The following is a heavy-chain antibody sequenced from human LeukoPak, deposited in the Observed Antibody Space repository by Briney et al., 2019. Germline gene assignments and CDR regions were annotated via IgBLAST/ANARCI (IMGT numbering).Heavy chain of an antibody. D-gene: IGHD5-12*01. Sequence: GGSLRLSCAASGFTFDDYDMHWVRQAPGKGLEWVSGISWNSGSIAYADSVKGRFTISRDNAKNSLYLQMNSLRAEDTALYYCAKDFGRSAYDRPFDYWGQGTLVTVSS. V-gene: IGHV3-9*01. CDR1: GFTFDDYD. J-gene: IGHJ4*02. CDR3: AKDFGRSAYDRPFDY. CDR2: ISWNSGSI.